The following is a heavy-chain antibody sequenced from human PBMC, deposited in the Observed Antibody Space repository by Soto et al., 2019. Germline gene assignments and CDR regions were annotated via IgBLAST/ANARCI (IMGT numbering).Heavy chain of an antibody. CDR1: GFTFDDYT. CDR2: ISWDGGST. CDR3: AKDGGWSRSSIAFWGPYYYYGMDV. Sequence: DVQLVESGGVVVQPGGSLRLSCAASGFTFDDYTMHWVRQAPGKGLEWVSLISWDGGSTYYADSVKGRFTISRDNSKNSLYLQMNSLRTEDTALYYCAKDGGWSRSSIAFWGPYYYYGMDVWGQGTTVTVSS. J-gene: IGHJ6*02. V-gene: IGHV3-43*01. D-gene: IGHD6-6*01.